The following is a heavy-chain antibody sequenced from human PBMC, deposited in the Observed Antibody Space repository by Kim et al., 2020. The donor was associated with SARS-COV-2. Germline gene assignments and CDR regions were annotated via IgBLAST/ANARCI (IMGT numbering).Heavy chain of an antibody. CDR1: GGTFSSYA. Sequence: SVKVSCKASGGTFSSYAISWVRQAPGQGLEWMGRIIPILGIANYAQKFQGRVTITADKSTSTAYMELSSLRSEDTAVYYCARGAAAGCNWFDPWGQGTLVTVSS. CDR2: IIPILGIA. CDR3: ARGAAAGCNWFDP. J-gene: IGHJ5*02. V-gene: IGHV1-69*04. D-gene: IGHD6-13*01.